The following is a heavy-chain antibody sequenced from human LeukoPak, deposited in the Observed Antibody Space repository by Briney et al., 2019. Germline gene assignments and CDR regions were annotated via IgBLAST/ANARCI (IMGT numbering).Heavy chain of an antibody. CDR3: AREGTASSSPNGFDP. J-gene: IGHJ5*02. D-gene: IGHD6-13*01. CDR2: INPNTGGT. V-gene: IGHV1-2*02. Sequence: ASVKVSCKASGYTFTDFYMHWVRQAPGQGLEWMGWINPNTGGTNSAQNFQGRVTMTRDTSISTAYMELSRLRSDDTAVYYCAREGTASSSPNGFDPWGQGTLVTVAS. CDR1: GYTFTDFY.